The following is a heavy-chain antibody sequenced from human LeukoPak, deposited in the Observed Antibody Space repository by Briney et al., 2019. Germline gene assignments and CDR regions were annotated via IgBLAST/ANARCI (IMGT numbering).Heavy chain of an antibody. CDR3: ARDSSPEGFGELLYHFDY. CDR2: IKEDGREK. CDR1: GFNFRSYW. V-gene: IGHV3-7*01. Sequence: GGSLRLSCVTSGFNFRSYWMNWVRQAPGRGLEWVANIKEDGREKNYLDSVKGRFSISRDNAKNSLYLQMNSLRDEDTAVYYCARDSSPEGFGELLYHFDYWGQGTLVTVSS. D-gene: IGHD3-10*01. J-gene: IGHJ4*02.